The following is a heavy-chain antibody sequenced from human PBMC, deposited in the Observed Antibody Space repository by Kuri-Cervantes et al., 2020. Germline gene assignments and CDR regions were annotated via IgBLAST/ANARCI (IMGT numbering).Heavy chain of an antibody. CDR1: GFTFSDYY. Sequence: GESLKISCAASGFTFSDYYMSWIRQAPGKGLEWVSYISSSGSTIYYADSVKGRFTISRDNSKNTLYLQMNSLRAEDTAVYYCAREEGPLDYWGQGTLVTVSS. CDR2: ISSSGSTI. V-gene: IGHV3-11*01. J-gene: IGHJ4*02. CDR3: AREEGPLDY.